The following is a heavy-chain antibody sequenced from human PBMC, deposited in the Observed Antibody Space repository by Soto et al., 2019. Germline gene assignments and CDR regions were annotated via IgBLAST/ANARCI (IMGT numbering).Heavy chain of an antibody. CDR1: GYTFTSYA. V-gene: IGHV1-3*01. CDR3: ATLTWLVPFDY. Sequence: QVQLVQSGAEVKKPGASVKVSCKASGYTFTSYAMHWVRQAPGQRLEWMGWINAGNGNTKYSQKFQGRVTITRDTPASTAYMELTSLSSEDTAVYYCATLTWLVPFDYWGQGTLVTVSS. J-gene: IGHJ4*02. D-gene: IGHD6-19*01. CDR2: INAGNGNT.